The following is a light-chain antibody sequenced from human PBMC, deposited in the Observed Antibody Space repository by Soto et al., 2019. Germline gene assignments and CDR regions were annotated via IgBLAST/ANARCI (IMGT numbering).Light chain of an antibody. V-gene: IGKV1-5*01. J-gene: IGKJ5*01. CDR3: QQYNSYSIT. Sequence: DIQMTQSPSTLSASVGDRVTITCRASQSISSWLAWYQQKPGKAPKLLIYDASSLESGVPSRFSGSGSETEFTRTISSLQPDDFATYYCQQYNSYSITFGQGTRLEIK. CDR1: QSISSW. CDR2: DAS.